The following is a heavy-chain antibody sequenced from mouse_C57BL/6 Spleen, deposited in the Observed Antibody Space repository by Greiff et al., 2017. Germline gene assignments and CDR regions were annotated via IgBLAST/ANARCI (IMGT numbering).Heavy chain of an antibody. V-gene: IGHV1-15*01. CDR2: IDPETGGT. CDR3: TRSERGAWFAY. J-gene: IGHJ3*01. Sequence: VQLQQSGAELVRPGASVTLSCKASGYTFTDYEMHWVKQTPVHGLEWIGAIDPETGGTAYNQTFKGKAILTADKSSSTAYMELRSLTSEDSAVYYCTRSERGAWFAYWGQGTLVTVSA. CDR1: GYTFTDYE.